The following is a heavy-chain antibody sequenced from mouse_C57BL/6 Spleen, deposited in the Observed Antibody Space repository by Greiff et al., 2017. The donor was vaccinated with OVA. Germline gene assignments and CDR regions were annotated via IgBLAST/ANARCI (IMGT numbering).Heavy chain of an antibody. CDR3: ARERGTSCDY. Sequence: EVQLQQSGPELVKPGASVKISCKASGYTFTDYYMNWVKQSHGKSLEWIGDINPNNGGTSYNQKFKGKATLTVDKSSSTAYMELRSLTSEDSAVYYCARERGTSCDYWGQGTTLTVSS. V-gene: IGHV1-26*01. D-gene: IGHD3-3*01. CDR2: INPNNGGT. CDR1: GYTFTDYY. J-gene: IGHJ2*01.